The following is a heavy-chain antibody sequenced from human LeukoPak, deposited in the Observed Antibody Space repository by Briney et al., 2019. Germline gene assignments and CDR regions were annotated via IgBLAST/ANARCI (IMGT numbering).Heavy chain of an antibody. CDR2: IIPIFGTA. D-gene: IGHD3-9*01. CDR1: GGTFSSYA. J-gene: IGHJ6*04. Sequence: GASVKVSCKASGGTFSSYAISWVRQAPGQGLEWMGGIIPIFGTANYAQKFQGRVTITADESTSTAYMELSSLRSEDTAVYYCARVAFPKGYDSLTGLFMDVWGKGTTVTVSS. CDR3: ARVAFPKGYDSLTGLFMDV. V-gene: IGHV1-69*01.